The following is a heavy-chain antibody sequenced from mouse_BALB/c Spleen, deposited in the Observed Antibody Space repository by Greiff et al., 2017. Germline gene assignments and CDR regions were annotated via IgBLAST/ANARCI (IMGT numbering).Heavy chain of an antibody. D-gene: IGHD2-4*01. Sequence: EVKLVESGGGLVQPGGSRKLSCAASGFTFSSFGIHWVRQAPEKGLEWVAYISSGSSTIYYADTVKGRFTISRDNPKNTLFLQMTSLRSEDTAMYYCARDYYDYNYYAMDYWGQGTSVTVSS. V-gene: IGHV5-17*02. CDR3: ARDYYDYNYYAMDY. J-gene: IGHJ4*01. CDR2: ISSGSSTI. CDR1: GFTFSSFG.